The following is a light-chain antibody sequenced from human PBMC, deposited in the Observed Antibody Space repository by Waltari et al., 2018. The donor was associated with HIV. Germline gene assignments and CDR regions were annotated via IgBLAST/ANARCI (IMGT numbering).Light chain of an antibody. CDR3: QQSFSTPWT. J-gene: IGKJ1*01. Sequence: DIQMTQSPSSLSASGGDRVTITCRASQTISSYLNWYQQKLGKAPKLLIYGASSLQSGVPSRFSGSGSGTAFTLTISSLQPEDFATYYCQQSFSTPWTFGQGTKVEIK. CDR2: GAS. CDR1: QTISSY. V-gene: IGKV1-39*01.